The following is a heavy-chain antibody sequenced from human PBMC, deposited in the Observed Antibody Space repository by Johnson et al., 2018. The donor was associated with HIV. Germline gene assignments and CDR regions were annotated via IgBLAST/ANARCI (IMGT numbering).Heavy chain of an antibody. CDR2: ISWNSGSI. V-gene: IGHV3-48*04. CDR3: ARDASDAFDI. Sequence: EVQLVESGGGLVKPGGSLRLSCAASGFTFSNAWMSWVRQAPGKGLEWVSGISWNSGSIGYADSVKGRFTIARDNAKNSLYLHMNSLRAEDTAVYYCARDASDAFDIWGQGTMVTVSS. J-gene: IGHJ3*02. CDR1: GFTFSNAW.